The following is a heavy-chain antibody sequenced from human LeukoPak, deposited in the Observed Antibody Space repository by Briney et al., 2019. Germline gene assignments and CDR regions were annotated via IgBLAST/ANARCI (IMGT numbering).Heavy chain of an antibody. Sequence: GRSLRLSCAASGFTSSSYNMNWVRQAPGKGLKWVSSISSSGRFLYYADSVKGRFTISRDNAKNSLYLQMNSLRAKDTAVYYCARDLSFMVPLAAFDIRGQRTMVTVSP. V-gene: IGHV3-21*01. CDR3: ARDLSFMVPLAAFDI. CDR1: GFTSSSYN. D-gene: IGHD3-10*01. CDR2: ISSSGRFL. J-gene: IGHJ3*02.